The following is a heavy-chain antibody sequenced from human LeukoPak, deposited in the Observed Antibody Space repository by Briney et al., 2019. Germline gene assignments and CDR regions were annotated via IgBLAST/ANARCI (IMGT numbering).Heavy chain of an antibody. D-gene: IGHD2-2*01. J-gene: IGHJ6*03. CDR1: GFTVSSNY. CDR2: IYSGGST. V-gene: IGHV3-53*01. Sequence: GGSLRLSCAASGFTVSSNYMSWVRQAPGKGLEWVSVIYSGGSTYYADSVKGRFTISRDNSKNTLYLQMNSLRAEDTAVYYCARTPAAPSSSSTSRHHTGGRYYYYYYMDVWGKGTTVTVSS. CDR3: ARTPAAPSSSSTSRHHTGGRYYYYYYMDV.